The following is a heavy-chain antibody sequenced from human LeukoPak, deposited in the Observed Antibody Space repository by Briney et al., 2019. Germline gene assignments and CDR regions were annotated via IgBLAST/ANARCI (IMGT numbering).Heavy chain of an antibody. CDR1: GGSISSSSYY. J-gene: IGHJ6*03. V-gene: IGHV4-39*07. Sequence: PSETLSLTCTVSGGSISSSSYYWGWIRQPPGKGLEWIGSIYYSGSTYYNPSLKSRVTISVDTSKNQFSLKLSSVTAADTAVYYCARVLTLLTGAYYYYYYMDVWGKGTTVTVSS. D-gene: IGHD1-26*01. CDR3: ARVLTLLTGAYYYYYYMDV. CDR2: IYYSGST.